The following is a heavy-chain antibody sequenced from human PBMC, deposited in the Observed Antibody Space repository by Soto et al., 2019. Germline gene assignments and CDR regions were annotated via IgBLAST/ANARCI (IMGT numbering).Heavy chain of an antibody. CDR3: ARDPVPLRYLDWFDDV. CDR1: GFTFGDYI. CDR2: IRGNTQGGTG. J-gene: IGHJ6*02. Sequence: PGGSLRLSCAASGFTFGDYIMSWFRQAPGKGLEWVAFIRGNTQGGTGDYAASVRGRFSISRDNAKNTLYLQMNSLRAEDTAVYYCARDPVPLRYLDWFDDVWGQGTTVTVSS. D-gene: IGHD3-9*01. V-gene: IGHV3-49*03.